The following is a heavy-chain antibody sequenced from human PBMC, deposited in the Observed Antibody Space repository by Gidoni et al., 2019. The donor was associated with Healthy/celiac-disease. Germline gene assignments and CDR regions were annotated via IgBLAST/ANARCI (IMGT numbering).Heavy chain of an antibody. V-gene: IGHV3-23*01. J-gene: IGHJ4*02. CDR1: GFPFSSYS. CDR2: ISGSGGST. D-gene: IGHD3-16*02. CDR3: AKDRIRLGELSYQNPPDY. Sequence: EVQLLESGGGLVQPGGSLRPSCAASGFPFSSYSVSWVRQAPRKGVEWVSAISGSGGSTYYADSVKGRFTISRDNSKNTLYLQMNSLRAEDTAVYYCAKDRIRLGELSYQNPPDYWGQGTLVTVSS.